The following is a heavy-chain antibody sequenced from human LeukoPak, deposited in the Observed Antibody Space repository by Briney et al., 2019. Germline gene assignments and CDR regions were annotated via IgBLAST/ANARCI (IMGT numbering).Heavy chain of an antibody. CDR3: AKDATASPYFHWFDN. CDR2: ISSGDRT. V-gene: IGHV3-23*01. CDR1: GFTFSSYA. D-gene: IGHD3-9*01. Sequence: GGSLRLSCAASGFTFSSYAMNWVRQAPGKGLEWVAGISSGDRTFHAESVKGRFTISRDKSKDTLYLQMNSLRAEDTAVYYFAKDATASPYFHWFDNWGQGTQVIVSS. J-gene: IGHJ4*02.